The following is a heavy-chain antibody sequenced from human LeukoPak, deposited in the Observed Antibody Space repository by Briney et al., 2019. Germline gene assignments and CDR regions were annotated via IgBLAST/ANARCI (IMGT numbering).Heavy chain of an antibody. CDR3: ARRPRVATAPGGDY. CDR2: IDPSDSYT. D-gene: IGHD5-12*01. Sequence: GESLKISCKASGYSFTNNWIGWVRQMPGKGLEWMGRIDPSDSYTNYSPSFQGHVTISADKSISTAYLQWSSLKASDTAMYYCARRPRVATAPGGDYWGQGTLVTVSS. CDR1: GYSFTNNW. J-gene: IGHJ4*02. V-gene: IGHV5-10-1*01.